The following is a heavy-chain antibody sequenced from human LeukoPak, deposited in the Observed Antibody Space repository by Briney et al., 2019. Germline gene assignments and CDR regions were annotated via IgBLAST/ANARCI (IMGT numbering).Heavy chain of an antibody. CDR1: GHTLSGLS. V-gene: IGHV1-24*01. CDR3: PTDLTIAAAGTYTSIDY. J-gene: IGHJ4*02. CDR2: LDPEEGET. Sequence: ASVKVSCKVSGHTLSGLSMHWVRQAPGKGREWMGGLDPEEGETTYAKKFQGKVTMTADTSTDKAYMELRSLRSETTAVYYCPTDLTIAAAGTYTSIDYWGQRTQVTVSS. D-gene: IGHD6-13*01.